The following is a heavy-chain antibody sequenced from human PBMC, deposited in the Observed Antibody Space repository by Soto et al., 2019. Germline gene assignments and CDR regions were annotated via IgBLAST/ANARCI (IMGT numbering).Heavy chain of an antibody. V-gene: IGHV6-1*01. CDR1: GDSVSSNSAA. D-gene: IGHD5-18*01. CDR2: TYYRSKWYN. CDR3: ARDEGETAMAPFDY. J-gene: IGHJ4*02. Sequence: SQTLSLTCAISGDSVSSNSAAWNWTRQSPSRGLEWLRRTYYRSKWYNDYAVSVKSRITINPDTSKNQFSLQLNSVTPEDTAVYYCARDEGETAMAPFDYWGQGTLVTVSS.